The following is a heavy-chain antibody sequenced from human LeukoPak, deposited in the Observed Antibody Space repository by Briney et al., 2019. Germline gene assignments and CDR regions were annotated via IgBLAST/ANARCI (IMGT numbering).Heavy chain of an antibody. CDR1: GFTFSSYG. Sequence: PGGSLRLSCAASGFTFSSYGMTWVRQAPGRGLEWVSAISGSGGITFYADSVKGRFTISRDNFKNTLYLQMNSLRAEDTALYYCARRAGFCSGSRCPGAFDIWGQGTMVTVSS. CDR3: ARRAGFCSGSRCPGAFDI. CDR2: ISGSGGIT. V-gene: IGHV3-23*01. J-gene: IGHJ3*02. D-gene: IGHD2-15*01.